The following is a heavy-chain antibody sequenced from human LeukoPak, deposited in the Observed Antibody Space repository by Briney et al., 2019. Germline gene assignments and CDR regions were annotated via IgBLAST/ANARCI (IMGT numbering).Heavy chain of an antibody. CDR1: GGSISSYY. V-gene: IGHV4-39*01. Sequence: PSETLSLTCTVSGGSISSYYWGWIRQPPGKGLEWIGSIYYSGSTYYNPSLKSRVTMSVDTSKNQFSLKLSSVTAADTAVYYCAVVVVAATQDGFDYWGQGTLVTVSS. J-gene: IGHJ4*02. D-gene: IGHD2-15*01. CDR2: IYYSGST. CDR3: AVVVVAATQDGFDY.